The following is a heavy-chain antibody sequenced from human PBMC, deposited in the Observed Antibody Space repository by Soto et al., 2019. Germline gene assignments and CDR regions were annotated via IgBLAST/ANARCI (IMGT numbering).Heavy chain of an antibody. V-gene: IGHV3-21*01. D-gene: IGHD3-9*01. CDR2: ISSTSNYI. Sequence: EVQLVESGGGLVKSGGSLRLSCAASGFTFSSYTMNWVRQAPGKGLEWVSSISSTSNYIYDADSVKGRFTTSRDNAKNSLFLQMSSLRAEDTAVYYCSAQRQVFCGGEYFQHWGQGTLVTVSS. CDR3: SAQRQVFCGGEYFQH. J-gene: IGHJ1*01. CDR1: GFTFSSYT.